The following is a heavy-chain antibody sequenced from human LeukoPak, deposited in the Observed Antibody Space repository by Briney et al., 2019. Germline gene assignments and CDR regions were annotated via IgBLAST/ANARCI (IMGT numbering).Heavy chain of an antibody. CDR2: ISSSSSYI. V-gene: IGHV3-21*04. J-gene: IGHJ5*02. CDR3: ARRGEAVTAHRWFDP. Sequence: GGSLRLSCAASGFTFSSYSMNWVRQAPGKGLEWVSSISSSSSYIYYADSVKGRFTISRDNSKNTLYLQMNSLRAEDTAVYYCARRGEAVTAHRWFDPWGQGSLVTVSS. D-gene: IGHD3-16*01. CDR1: GFTFSSYS.